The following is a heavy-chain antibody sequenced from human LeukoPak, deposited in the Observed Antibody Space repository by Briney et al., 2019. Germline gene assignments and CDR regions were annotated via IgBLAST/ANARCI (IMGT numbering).Heavy chain of an antibody. Sequence: IYYSGSTNYNPSLKSRVTISVDTSKNQFSLKLSSVTAADTAVYYCARGGTIFGVVRYYFDYWGQGTLVTVSS. CDR2: IYYSGST. V-gene: IGHV4-59*09. CDR3: ARGGTIFGVVRYYFDY. D-gene: IGHD3-3*01. J-gene: IGHJ4*02.